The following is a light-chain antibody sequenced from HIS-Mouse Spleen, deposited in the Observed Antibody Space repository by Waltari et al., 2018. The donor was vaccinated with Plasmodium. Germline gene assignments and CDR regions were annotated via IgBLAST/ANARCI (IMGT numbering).Light chain of an antibody. J-gene: IGKJ1*01. CDR1: QSISSW. CDR3: QQYNSYSWT. Sequence: DIQMTQSPPTLSASAGDRVPITCRASQSISSWLAWYQQKPGKAPKLLIYKASSLESGVPSRFSGSGSGTEFTLTISSLQPDDFATYYCQQYNSYSWTFGQGTKVEIK. V-gene: IGKV1-5*03. CDR2: KAS.